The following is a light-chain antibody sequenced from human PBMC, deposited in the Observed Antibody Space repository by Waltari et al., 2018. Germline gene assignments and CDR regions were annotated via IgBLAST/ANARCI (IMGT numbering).Light chain of an antibody. CDR1: QSVSRA. J-gene: IGKJ1*01. Sequence: EIVFTQSPGTLSLSPGERATLSCRASQSVSRALAWYQQNPGPAPRPLIYGAANRATGIPDRFSGSGSGTDFSLIISRLEPEDFAVYYCQHYVSLPVTFGQGTKVEIK. V-gene: IGKV3-20*01. CDR2: GAA. CDR3: QHYVSLPVT.